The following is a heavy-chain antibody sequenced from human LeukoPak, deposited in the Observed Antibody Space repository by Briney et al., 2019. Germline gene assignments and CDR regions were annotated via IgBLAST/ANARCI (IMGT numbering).Heavy chain of an antibody. J-gene: IGHJ3*01. CDR3: VAWGNSGNS. CDR1: GFTFSGHW. Sequence: GGSLRLSCAASGFTFSGHWMRWVGQAPAKGLEWVAHMNGDGSQIYYMDFVKGRFTISRDNAKNSLYLQMNGLRAEDTAVYYCVAWGNSGNSWGQGTMVIVSS. D-gene: IGHD1-26*01. V-gene: IGHV3-7*01. CDR2: MNGDGSQI.